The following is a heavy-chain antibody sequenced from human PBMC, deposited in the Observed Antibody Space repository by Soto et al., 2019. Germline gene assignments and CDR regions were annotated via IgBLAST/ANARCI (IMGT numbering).Heavy chain of an antibody. V-gene: IGHV4-31*03. J-gene: IGHJ6*03. CDR2: IYYSWST. D-gene: IGHD6-13*01. CDR1: GGSISSGGYY. CDR3: ASGTLRGLYYYYMDV. Sequence: SETLSLTCTVSGGSISSGGYYWSWIRQHPGKGLEWIGYIYYSWSTYYNPSLKSRVTISVDTSKNQFSLKLSSVTAADTAVYYCASGTLRGLYYYYMDVWGKGTTVTVSS.